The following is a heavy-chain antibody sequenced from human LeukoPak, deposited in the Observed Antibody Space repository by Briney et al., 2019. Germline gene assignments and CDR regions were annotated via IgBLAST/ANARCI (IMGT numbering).Heavy chain of an antibody. CDR2: IYHSGST. J-gene: IGHJ4*02. V-gene: IGHV4-39*01. Sequence: NPSETLSLTCTVSGGSISSSSYYWGWIRQPPGKGLEWIGSIYHSGSTYYNPSLKSRVTTSVDTSKNQFSLKLSSVTAADTAVYYCASSLTGYFDYWGQGTLVTVSS. CDR1: GGSISSSSYY. CDR3: ASSLTGYFDY.